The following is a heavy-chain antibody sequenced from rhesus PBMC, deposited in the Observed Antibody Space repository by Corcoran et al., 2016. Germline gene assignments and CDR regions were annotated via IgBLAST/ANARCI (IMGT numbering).Heavy chain of an antibody. V-gene: IGHV4-76*01. J-gene: IGHJ5-2*02. CDR3: ASRRRSSWPPNSLDV. Sequence: QVQLQESGPGLVKPSETPSLTCAVSGGSISGGYDWSGIRQPPGKGVGWIGDFYGSSGSTNYNPSLKNRVTISKDTSKNQFSLKLSSVTAADTAVYYCASRRRSSWPPNSLDVWGRGVLVTVSS. CDR1: GGSISGGYD. D-gene: IGHD6-13*01. CDR2: FYGSSGST.